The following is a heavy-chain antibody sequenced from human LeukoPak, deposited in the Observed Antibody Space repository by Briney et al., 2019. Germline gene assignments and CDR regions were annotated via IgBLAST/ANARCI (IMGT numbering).Heavy chain of an antibody. CDR3: APLWASSSS. Sequence: SETLSLTCAVYGGSFSGYYWGWIRQPPGKGLEWIGEINHSGSTNYNPSLKSRVTISVDTSKNQFSLKLSSVTAADTAVYYCAPLWASSSSWGQGTLVTVSS. CDR1: GGSFSGYY. V-gene: IGHV4-34*01. CDR2: INHSGST. D-gene: IGHD1-26*01. J-gene: IGHJ4*02.